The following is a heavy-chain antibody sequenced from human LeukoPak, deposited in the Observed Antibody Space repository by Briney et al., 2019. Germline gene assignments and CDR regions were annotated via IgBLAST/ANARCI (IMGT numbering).Heavy chain of an antibody. CDR2: ISGSGGST. CDR1: GFIFSRYW. CDR3: AKSVAIYFYYGLDV. D-gene: IGHD3-3*01. V-gene: IGHV3-23*01. Sequence: GGSLRLSCAASGFIFSRYWMHWVRQTPGKGLEWVSAISGSGGSTYYADSVKGRFTISRDNSKNTLFLQMNSLRVEDTAPYYCAKSVAIYFYYGLDVWGQGTTVTVSS. J-gene: IGHJ6*02.